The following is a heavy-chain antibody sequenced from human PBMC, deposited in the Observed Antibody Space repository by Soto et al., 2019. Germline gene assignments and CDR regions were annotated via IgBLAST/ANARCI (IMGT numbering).Heavy chain of an antibody. J-gene: IGHJ3*02. V-gene: IGHV3-33*01. CDR2: IWVDGSDK. CDR3: ARLYCSAASCYSVGAFDI. Sequence: QVQLVESGGGVVQPGRSLRLSCAASGFTFSTYGMHWVRQAPGKGLEWVALIWVDGSDKYYTESVKGRFTISRDNSRSTVDLQMNSLRAEDTAVYYCARLYCSAASCYSVGAFDIRGQGTMVTVTS. D-gene: IGHD2-2*01. CDR1: GFTFSTYG.